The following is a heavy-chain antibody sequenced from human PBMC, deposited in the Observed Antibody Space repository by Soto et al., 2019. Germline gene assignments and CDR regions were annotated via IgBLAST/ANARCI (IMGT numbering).Heavy chain of an antibody. CDR1: GFTFSNYA. CDR2: ISGSVGST. J-gene: IGHJ4*02. D-gene: IGHD6-13*01. V-gene: IGHV3-23*01. Sequence: GGSLRLSCAASGFTFSNYAINWVRQSLGKGLEWVSVISGSVGSTYYADSVKGRFTITRDNSKNTLYLQMNSLRAEDTAVYYCAKAGGAAGTVDYFDYWGQGTLVTVSS. CDR3: AKAGGAAGTVDYFDY.